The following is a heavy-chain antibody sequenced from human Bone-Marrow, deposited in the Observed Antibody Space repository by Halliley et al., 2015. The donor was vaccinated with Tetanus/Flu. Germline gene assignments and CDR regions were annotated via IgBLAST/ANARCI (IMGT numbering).Heavy chain of an antibody. CDR2: IYDSGST. CDR3: GRLAKLSGPASWSRPVDS. Sequence: TLSLTCTVSGDSISSGRYYWTWIRQHPGKGLEWIGNIYDSGSTFYNPSLKSRVTISLDTSKNSVSLNLTSVTAADTAVYFCGRLAKLSGPASWSRPVDSWGQGALVTVSS. J-gene: IGHJ5*01. D-gene: IGHD6-13*01. CDR1: GDSISSGRYY. V-gene: IGHV4-31*08.